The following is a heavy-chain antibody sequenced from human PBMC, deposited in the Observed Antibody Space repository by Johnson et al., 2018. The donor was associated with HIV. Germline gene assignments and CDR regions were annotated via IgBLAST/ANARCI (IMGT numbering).Heavy chain of an antibody. CDR3: ATNTVVRGIIITYHSFDI. J-gene: IGHJ3*02. V-gene: IGHV3-30-3*01. D-gene: IGHD3-10*01. Sequence: QVQLVESGGGVVQPGRSLRLSCAASGFTFSSYAMHWVRQSPGKGLEWVAVISFDGSNKYYADSVTGRFTISRDNPKNTLYLQMNSLRADDTAVYYCATNTVVRGIIITYHSFDIWGQGTMVTVSS. CDR1: GFTFSSYA. CDR2: ISFDGSNK.